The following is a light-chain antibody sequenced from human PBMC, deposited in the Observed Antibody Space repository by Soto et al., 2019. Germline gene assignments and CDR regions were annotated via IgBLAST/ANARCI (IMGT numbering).Light chain of an antibody. CDR1: QSFSSSY. CDR2: GAS. Sequence: FSQSPCTLSLSPGERATLSCRASQSFSSSYLAWYQQKPGQAPRLLIYGASIRATDIPGRFGGHGSGTDFTLTINRLEPEDSAVYYCQQYGGSPWTFGQGTKVDIK. V-gene: IGKV3-20*01. CDR3: QQYGGSPWT. J-gene: IGKJ1*01.